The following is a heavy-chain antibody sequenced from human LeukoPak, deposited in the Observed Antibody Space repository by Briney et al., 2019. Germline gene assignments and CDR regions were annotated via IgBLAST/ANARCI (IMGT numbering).Heavy chain of an antibody. CDR1: GYTFTNYG. CDR2: VSGNNGHT. CDR3: ARGHLLSLDY. J-gene: IGHJ4*02. Sequence: ASVKVSCKASGYTFTNYGITLVRQAPGQGLEWMGWVSGNNGHTKYAQTLQGRVTMTTDTSTNTAYMELRSLRSDDTAVYYCARGHLLSLDYWGQGTLVTVSS. D-gene: IGHD3-16*01. V-gene: IGHV1-18*04.